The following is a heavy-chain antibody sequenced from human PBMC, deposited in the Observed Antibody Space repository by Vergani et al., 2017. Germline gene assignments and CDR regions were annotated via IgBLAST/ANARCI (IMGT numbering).Heavy chain of an antibody. CDR3: ARDLRDGYNEYYFDY. CDR2: INPSGGST. V-gene: IGHV1-46*03. CDR1: GYTFTSYY. D-gene: IGHD5-24*01. Sequence: QVQLVQSGAEMKKPGASVKVSCKASGYTFTSYYMHWVRQAPGQGLEWMGRINPSGGSTSYAQKFQGRVTMTRDTSTSTVYMALSSLRSEDTAVYYCARDLRDGYNEYYFDYWGQGTLVTVSS. J-gene: IGHJ4*02.